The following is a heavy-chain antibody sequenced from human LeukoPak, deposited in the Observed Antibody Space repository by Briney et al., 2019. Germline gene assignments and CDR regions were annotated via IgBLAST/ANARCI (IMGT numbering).Heavy chain of an antibody. V-gene: IGHV3-53*01. CDR3: AAVHWNAFDM. D-gene: IGHD1-1*01. J-gene: IGHJ3*02. CDR2: INSGGST. Sequence: GGSLRLSCAASGFTFSTYNMNWVRQAPGKGLEWVSIINSGGSTHYAVSVKGRFTISRDNSKNTVYLQMNSLRAEDTAVYYCAAVHWNAFDMWGQGTMGTVSS. CDR1: GFTFSTYN.